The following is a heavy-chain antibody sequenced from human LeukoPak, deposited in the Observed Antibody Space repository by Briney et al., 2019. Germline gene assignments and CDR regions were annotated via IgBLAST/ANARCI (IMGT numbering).Heavy chain of an antibody. V-gene: IGHV1-46*01. J-gene: IGHJ6*02. D-gene: IGHD3-10*01. CDR1: GYTFTSYY. Sequence: ASVKVSCKASGYTFTSYYMQWVRQAPGQGLEWMGIIDPSGGSTSYAQKFQGRVTMTRDTSTSTVYMDLSSLRSEDTAVYYCASDRLWFGELLSVLGYYGMDVWGQGTTVTVSS. CDR3: ASDRLWFGELLSVLGYYGMDV. CDR2: IDPSGGST.